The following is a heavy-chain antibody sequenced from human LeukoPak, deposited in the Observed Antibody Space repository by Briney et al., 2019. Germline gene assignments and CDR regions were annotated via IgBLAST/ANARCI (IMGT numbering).Heavy chain of an antibody. D-gene: IGHD3-9*01. V-gene: IGHV4-61*08. Sequence: PSETLSLTCAVSGGSISSGGYSWSWIRQPPGKGLEWIGYIYNSGSTNYNPSLKSRVTISVDTSKNQFSLKLSSVTAADTAVYYCARGRFDPLTGYEYYHDYWGQGTLVTVSS. CDR3: ARGRFDPLTGYEYYHDY. J-gene: IGHJ4*02. CDR1: GGSISSGGYS. CDR2: IYNSGST.